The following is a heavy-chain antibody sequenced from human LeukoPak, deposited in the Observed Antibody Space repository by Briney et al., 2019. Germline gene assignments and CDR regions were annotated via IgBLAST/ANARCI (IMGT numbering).Heavy chain of an antibody. V-gene: IGHV4-59*12. Sequence: SETLSLTCTVSGGSISSYYWSWIRQPPGKGLEWIGYIYYSGSTNYNPSLKSRVTISVDTSKNQFSLKLSSVTAADTAVYYCAKDGRGLGATVQDFDYWGQGTLVTVSS. CDR1: GGSISSYY. J-gene: IGHJ4*02. CDR3: AKDGRGLGATVQDFDY. D-gene: IGHD1-26*01. CDR2: IYYSGST.